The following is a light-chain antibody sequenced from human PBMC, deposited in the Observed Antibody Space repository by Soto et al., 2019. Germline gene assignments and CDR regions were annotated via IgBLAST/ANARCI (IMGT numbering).Light chain of an antibody. V-gene: IGLV2-14*01. Sequence: QSALTQPASVSGSPGQSITISCTGTSSDIGGYDYVSWYQHHPGKAPKFIIYGVTNRPSGVSHRFSGSKSANTASLTISGLKTEDEADYYCQSYDSSSVVFGGGTKLTVL. CDR1: SSDIGGYDY. CDR3: QSYDSSSVV. CDR2: GVT. J-gene: IGLJ2*01.